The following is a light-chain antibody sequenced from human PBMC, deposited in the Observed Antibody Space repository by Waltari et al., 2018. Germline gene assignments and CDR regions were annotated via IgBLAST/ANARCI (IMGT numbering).Light chain of an antibody. CDR1: QSVSNNN. CDR2: GAS. J-gene: IGKJ1*01. Sequence: EIVLTQSPGTLSLSPGAGATLSCRASQSVSNNNLAWYQHTPGQAPRLLIYGASSRPTGIPDRFSASGSGTDFTLTISRLEPGDFAMYYCQQYGTSPGTFGQGTKVEIK. CDR3: QQYGTSPGT. V-gene: IGKV3-20*01.